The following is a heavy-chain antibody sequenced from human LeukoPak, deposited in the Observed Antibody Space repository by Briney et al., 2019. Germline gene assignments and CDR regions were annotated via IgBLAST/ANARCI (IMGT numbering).Heavy chain of an antibody. Sequence: PGGSLRLSCEASGFTFSSYSMNWVRQAPGKGLEWVSYITSSSSTIYYADSVKGRFTISRNNAKNSLYLQMNSLRAEDTAAYYCARQRAGHAFDIWGQGTMVTVSS. CDR3: ARQRAGHAFDI. J-gene: IGHJ3*02. V-gene: IGHV3-48*04. CDR1: GFTFSSYS. CDR2: ITSSSSTI.